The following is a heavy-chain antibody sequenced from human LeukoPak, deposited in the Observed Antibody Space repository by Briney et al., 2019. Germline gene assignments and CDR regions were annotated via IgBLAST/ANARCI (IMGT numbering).Heavy chain of an antibody. D-gene: IGHD3-16*01. CDR3: ARDVEGGTFDI. J-gene: IGHJ3*02. CDR1: GFTFSNTW. Sequence: GGSLRLSCAASGFTFSNTWMNWVRQAPGRGLEWVANIDQSGGRNNYVDSVKGRFTTSRDNAKNSLFLEMSSLRADDTAVYFCARDVEGGTFDIWGQGTTVTVSS. CDR2: IDQSGGRN. V-gene: IGHV3-7*05.